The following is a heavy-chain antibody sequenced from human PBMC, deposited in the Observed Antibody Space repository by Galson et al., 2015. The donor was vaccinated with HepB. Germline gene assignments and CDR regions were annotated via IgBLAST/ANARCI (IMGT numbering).Heavy chain of an antibody. V-gene: IGHV3-48*02. CDR3: ARVYFGSGSSSAYWYFDL. CDR1: GFTFSSYT. Sequence: SLRLSCAASGFTFSSYTMNWVRQAPGKGLESVSYISSTGTTMYYVDSANGRFTISRDNAQNSLYLQMNSLRDEDTAVYYYARVYFGSGSSSAYWYFDLWGRGALVTVSS. D-gene: IGHD3-10*01. J-gene: IGHJ2*01. CDR2: ISSTGTTM.